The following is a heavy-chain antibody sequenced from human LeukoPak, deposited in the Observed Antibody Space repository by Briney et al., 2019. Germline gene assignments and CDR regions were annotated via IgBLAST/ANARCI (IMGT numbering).Heavy chain of an antibody. CDR1: GFTFSSYA. V-gene: IGHV3-23*01. CDR2: ISGSGGST. D-gene: IGHD2-2*01. Sequence: GGPLRLSCAASGFTFSSYAMSWVRQAPGKGLEWVSAISGSGGSTYYADSVKGRFTISRDNSKNTLYLQMNSLRAEDTAVYYCAKDRIVPAAMGALNYWGQGTLVTVSS. J-gene: IGHJ4*02. CDR3: AKDRIVPAAMGALNY.